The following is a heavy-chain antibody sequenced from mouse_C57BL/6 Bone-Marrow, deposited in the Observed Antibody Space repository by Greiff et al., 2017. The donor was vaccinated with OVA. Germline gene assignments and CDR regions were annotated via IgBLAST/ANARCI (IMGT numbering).Heavy chain of an antibody. CDR2: IYPGDGDT. V-gene: IGHV1-82*01. CDR1: GYAFSSSW. D-gene: IGHD2-4*01. Sequence: QVQLQQSGPELVKPGASVKISCKASGYAFSSSWMNWVKQRPGKGLEWIGRIYPGDGDTNYNGKFKGKATLTADKSSSTAYMQISSLTSEDSAVYFCAREDDYDWYFDVWGTGTTVTVSS. J-gene: IGHJ1*03. CDR3: AREDDYDWYFDV.